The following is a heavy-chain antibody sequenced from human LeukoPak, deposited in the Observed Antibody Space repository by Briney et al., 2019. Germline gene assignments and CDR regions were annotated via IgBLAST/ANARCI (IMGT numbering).Heavy chain of an antibody. CDR2: IYYSGST. D-gene: IGHD6-13*01. J-gene: IGHJ4*02. V-gene: IGHV4-59*12. CDR1: GGSISSYY. CDR3: AREGAAAADFDY. Sequence: SSETLSLTCTVSGGSISSYYWSWIRQPPGKGLEWIGYIYYSGSTNYNPSLKSRVTISVDTSKNQFSLKLSSVTAADTAVYYCAREGAAAADFDYWGQGTLVTVSS.